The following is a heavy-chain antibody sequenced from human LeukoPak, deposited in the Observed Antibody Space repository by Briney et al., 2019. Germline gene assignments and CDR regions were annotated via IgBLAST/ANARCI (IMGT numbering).Heavy chain of an antibody. CDR2: IYSGGST. D-gene: IGHD3-10*01. J-gene: IGHJ4*02. V-gene: IGHV3-53*01. Sequence: GGSLRLSCAASGFTVNSNYMSWVRQAPGKGLEWVSVIYSGGSTYYADSVKGRFTISRDNSKNTLYLQMNSLRAEDTAVYYCARAFEISLDYWGQGTLVTVSS. CDR1: GFTVNSNY. CDR3: ARAFEISLDY.